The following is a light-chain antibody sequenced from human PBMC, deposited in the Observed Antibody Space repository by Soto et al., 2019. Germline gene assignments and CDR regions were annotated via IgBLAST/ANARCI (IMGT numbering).Light chain of an antibody. CDR2: EVS. Sequence: QSALTQPASVSGSPGQSITISCTGTSSDVGGYKYVSWYQQHPGKAPKVMIYEVSNRPSGVSTRFSGSKSGNTASLTISGLQADDEGDYYCSSYRSIGSLVFGTGTRSPS. CDR3: SSYRSIGSLV. CDR1: SSDVGGYKY. J-gene: IGLJ1*01. V-gene: IGLV2-14*01.